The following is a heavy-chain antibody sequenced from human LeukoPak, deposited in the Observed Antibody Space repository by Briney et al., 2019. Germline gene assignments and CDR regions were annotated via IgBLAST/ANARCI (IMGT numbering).Heavy chain of an antibody. D-gene: IGHD2-2*01. CDR3: ATLRGSSSAVFDY. J-gene: IGHJ4*02. V-gene: IGHV4-59*08. CDR1: SDSISSDY. Sequence: SETLPLTCTVSSDSISSDYWSWIRQHPGKGLEWIGYIHYSGATNYSPSLNSRVTISVDTSKNQFSLDLRSVTAADTAVYYCATLRGSSSAVFDYWGQGTLVTVSS. CDR2: IHYSGAT.